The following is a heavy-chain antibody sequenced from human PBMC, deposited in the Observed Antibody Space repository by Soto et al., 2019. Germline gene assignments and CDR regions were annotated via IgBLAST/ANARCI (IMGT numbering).Heavy chain of an antibody. V-gene: IGHV4-34*01. CDR2: INHSGTT. D-gene: IGHD2-15*01. CDR1: GASFSGYY. Sequence: HVQLDQWGAGLVTPSEILSLTCAVHGASFSGYYWIWIRQPPGKGLEWIGEINHSGTTNYNPSLKSRVTISVETSKNGSSVCFSAVPAADPAVYSCSMSRYCSGRTCYPSYVHDWGQGSLVIVSS. J-gene: IGHJ4*02. CDR3: SMSRYCSGRTCYPSYVHD.